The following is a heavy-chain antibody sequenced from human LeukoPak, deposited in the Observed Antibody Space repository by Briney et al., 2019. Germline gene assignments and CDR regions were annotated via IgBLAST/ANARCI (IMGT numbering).Heavy chain of an antibody. J-gene: IGHJ4*02. Sequence: PGGSLRLSCAASGFTFSSYAMSWVRQAPGKGLEWVSAISGSGGSTYYADSVKGRFTISRDNSKNTLYLQMNSLRAEDTAVYYCAKDGRYCSSTSCYNANFDYWGQGTLVTVSS. D-gene: IGHD2-2*01. CDR3: AKDGRYCSSTSCYNANFDY. CDR1: GFTFSSYA. CDR2: ISGSGGST. V-gene: IGHV3-23*01.